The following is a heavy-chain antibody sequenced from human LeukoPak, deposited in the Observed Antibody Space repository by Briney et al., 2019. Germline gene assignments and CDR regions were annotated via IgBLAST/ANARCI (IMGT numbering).Heavy chain of an antibody. V-gene: IGHV1-3*01. Sequence: GASVKVSCKTSGYTFTDYAVQWVRQAPGQRLEWMGWINAGNGKTKYPQKFQDRVTITRDTSATTAYLDLNSLRSEDTAVYYCARARWTSTVTTYYLDYWGQGTLVTVSS. CDR3: ARARWTSTVTTYYLDY. D-gene: IGHD4-17*01. J-gene: IGHJ4*02. CDR2: INAGNGKT. CDR1: GYTFTDYA.